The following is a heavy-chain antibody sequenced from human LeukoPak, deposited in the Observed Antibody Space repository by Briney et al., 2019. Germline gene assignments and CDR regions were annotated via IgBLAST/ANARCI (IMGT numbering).Heavy chain of an antibody. CDR1: GFTSSSYA. J-gene: IGHJ4*02. V-gene: IGHV3-23*01. D-gene: IGHD3-3*01. Sequence: GGSLRLSCAASGFTSSSYAMSWVRQAPGKGLEWVSAISGSGGSTYYADSVKGRFTISRDNSKNTLYLQMNSLRAEDTAVYYCAKVPSKDFWSGYLPTIWGQGTLVTVSS. CDR2: ISGSGGST. CDR3: AKVPSKDFWSGYLPTI.